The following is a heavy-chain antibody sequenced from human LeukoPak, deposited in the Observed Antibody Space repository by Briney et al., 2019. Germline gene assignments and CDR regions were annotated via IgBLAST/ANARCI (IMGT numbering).Heavy chain of an antibody. CDR1: AFTFSNYW. J-gene: IGHJ5*02. CDR2: IKEDGSEI. D-gene: IGHD2-2*01. CDR3: ARDRSQDIVVVPAAS. Sequence: GGSLRLSCAASAFTFSNYWMSWVRQAPGKGLEWVANIKEDGSEINYVDSVKGRFTISRDNAKNSLYLQMNSLRAEDTAVYYCARDRSQDIVVVPAASWGQGTLVTVSS. V-gene: IGHV3-7*01.